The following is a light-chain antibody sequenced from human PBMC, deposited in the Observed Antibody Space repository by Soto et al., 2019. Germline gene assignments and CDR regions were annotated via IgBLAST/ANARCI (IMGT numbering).Light chain of an antibody. CDR1: SSNVGSNS. J-gene: IGLJ3*02. CDR3: AAWDDSLSGWV. V-gene: IGLV1-47*01. CDR2: RNN. Sequence: QSVLTQPPSASGTPGQRVTISCSGSSSNVGSNSVNWYQHFPGTAPKVLIYRNNQRPSGVPDRFSGSKSGTSASLAISGLPSEDEADYYCAAWDDSLSGWVFGGGTQLTVL.